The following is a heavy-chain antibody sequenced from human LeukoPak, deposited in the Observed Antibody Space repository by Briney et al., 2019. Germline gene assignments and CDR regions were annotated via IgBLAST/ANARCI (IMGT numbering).Heavy chain of an antibody. Sequence: SETLPLTCTVSGGSISSGGYYWSWIRRHPGKGLEWIGYIYYSGSTYYNPSLKSRVTISVDTSKNQFSLKLSSVTAADTAVYYCAREVVVPAAMGFDPWGQGTLVTVSS. CDR1: GGSISSGGYY. CDR3: AREVVVPAAMGFDP. V-gene: IGHV4-31*03. CDR2: IYYSGST. J-gene: IGHJ5*02. D-gene: IGHD2-2*01.